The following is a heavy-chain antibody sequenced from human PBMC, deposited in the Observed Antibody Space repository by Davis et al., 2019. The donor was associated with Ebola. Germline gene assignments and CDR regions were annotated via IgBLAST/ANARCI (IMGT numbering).Heavy chain of an antibody. CDR2: ISAYNGNT. CDR1: GYTFTSYG. V-gene: IGHV1-18*01. D-gene: IGHD2-8*01. CDR3: ARDLSSLYCTSGICPPGY. Sequence: ASVKVSCKATGYTFTSYGISWVRQAPGQGLEWMGWISAYNGNTNYAQKLQGRVTMTTDTSTSTAYMELRSLRSDDTAVYYCARDLSSLYCTSGICPPGYWGQGTLVTVSS. J-gene: IGHJ4*02.